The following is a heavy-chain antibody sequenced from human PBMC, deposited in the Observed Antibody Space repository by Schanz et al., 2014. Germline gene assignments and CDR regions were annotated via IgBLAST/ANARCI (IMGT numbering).Heavy chain of an antibody. CDR1: GFTFSNYW. Sequence: VQLVESGGGLVKPGGSLRLSCAASGFTFSNYWMSWVRQAPGKGLEWVAYIKHDGSEKYHVDSVKGRFTISRDNAKSSLYLQMNSLRDEDTAVYYCAATTILADWGQGTLVAVSS. CDR2: IKHDGSEK. D-gene: IGHD3-3*01. V-gene: IGHV3-7*01. CDR3: AATTILAD. J-gene: IGHJ4*02.